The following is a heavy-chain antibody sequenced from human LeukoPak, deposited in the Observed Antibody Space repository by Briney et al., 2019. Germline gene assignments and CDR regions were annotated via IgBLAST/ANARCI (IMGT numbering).Heavy chain of an antibody. CDR2: IYYSGST. CDR3: ARMLDGSRRRGFDY. Sequence: SETLSLTCTVSGGSISSYYWSWIRQPPGKGLWWIGYIYYSGSTNYNPSLKSRVTISVDTSKNQFSLKLSSVTAADTAVYYCARMLDGSRRRGFDYWGQGTLVTVSS. CDR1: GGSISSYY. J-gene: IGHJ4*02. D-gene: IGHD5-24*01. V-gene: IGHV4-59*01.